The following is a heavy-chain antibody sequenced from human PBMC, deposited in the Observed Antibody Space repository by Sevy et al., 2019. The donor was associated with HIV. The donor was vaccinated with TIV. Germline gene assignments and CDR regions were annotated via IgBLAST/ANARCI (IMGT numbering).Heavy chain of an antibody. CDR3: ARAIKAAAGTRWFDP. V-gene: IGHV1-2*02. CDR1: GYTFTVYY. D-gene: IGHD6-13*01. J-gene: IGHJ5*02. Sequence: ASVKVSCKGSGYTFTVYYMHWVRQAPGQGLEWMGWINPNSGGINYAQKFQGRVTMTRDTSISTAYMELSRLRSDDTAVYYCARAIKAAAGTRWFDPWGQGTLVTVSS. CDR2: INPNSGGI.